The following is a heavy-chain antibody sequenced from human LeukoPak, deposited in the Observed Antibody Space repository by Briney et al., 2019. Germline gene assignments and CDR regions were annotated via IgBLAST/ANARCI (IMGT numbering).Heavy chain of an antibody. CDR3: ARGGPAGGRYKGLVDC. J-gene: IGHJ4*02. D-gene: IGHD3-16*02. V-gene: IGHV1-8*03. CDR1: GYTFTSYD. CDR2: MNPNSGNT. Sequence: ASVKVSCKASGYTFTSYDINWVRQATRQGLEWMGWMNPNSGNTGYAQKFQGRVTITRNTSISTAYMELSSLRSEDTAVYYCARGGPAGGRYKGLVDCWGQGTLVTVSS.